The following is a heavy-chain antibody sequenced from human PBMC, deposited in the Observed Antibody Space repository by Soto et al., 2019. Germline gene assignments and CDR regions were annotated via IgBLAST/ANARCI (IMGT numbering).Heavy chain of an antibody. D-gene: IGHD3-3*01. V-gene: IGHV3-30*18. CDR3: AKETVEYYFDY. CDR2: ISYDGSNK. Sequence: QVPLVESGGGVVQPGRSLRLSCAASGVTFSIYGMHWVRQAPGKGLEWVAVISYDGSNKYYADSVKGRFTISRDNSKNTLYLQMNSLRGEDTAVYYCAKETVEYYFDYRGQGTLVTVSS. CDR1: GVTFSIYG. J-gene: IGHJ4*02.